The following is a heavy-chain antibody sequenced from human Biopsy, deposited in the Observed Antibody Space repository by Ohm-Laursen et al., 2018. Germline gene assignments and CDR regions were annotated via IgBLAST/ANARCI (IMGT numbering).Heavy chain of an antibody. CDR3: ARLFRLDDYWNDDPPDGFDV. V-gene: IGHV4-61*08. J-gene: IGHJ3*01. CDR1: GGSIGGSGDY. Sequence: GTLYLTCTVSGGSIGGSGDYWSWIRQPPGKGLEWIGYISDTGTTNYNSSLRGRVAMSVDTSKNQFSLQLTSVTAADTAMFFCARLFRLDDYWNDDPPDGFDVWGQGTMVTVSS. D-gene: IGHD3-3*01. CDR2: ISDTGTT.